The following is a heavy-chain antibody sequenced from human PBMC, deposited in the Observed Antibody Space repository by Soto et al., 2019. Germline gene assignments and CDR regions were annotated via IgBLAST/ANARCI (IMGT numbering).Heavy chain of an antibody. CDR1: GFTFSDYY. J-gene: IGHJ4*02. V-gene: IGHV3-11*01. Sequence: LRLSCAASGFTFSDYYMSWIRQAPGKGLEWVSYISSSGSTIYYAGSVKGRFTISRDNAKNSLYLQMNSLRAEGTAVYYCASTYYDFWSGYYQGDDYWGQGTLVTVSS. CDR2: ISSSGSTI. CDR3: ASTYYDFWSGYYQGDDY. D-gene: IGHD3-3*01.